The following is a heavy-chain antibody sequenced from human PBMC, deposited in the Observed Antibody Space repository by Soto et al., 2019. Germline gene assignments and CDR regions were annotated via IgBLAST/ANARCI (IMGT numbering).Heavy chain of an antibody. CDR3: ARAAYYYGSGRTMDV. Sequence: ASVKVSCKASGYTFTSYYMHWVRQAPGQGLEWRGIINPSGGSTSYAQKFQGRVTMTRDTSTSTVYMELSSLRSEDTAVYYCARAAYYYGSGRTMDVWGQGTTVTVSS. J-gene: IGHJ6*02. CDR1: GYTFTSYY. CDR2: INPSGGST. V-gene: IGHV1-46*01. D-gene: IGHD3-10*01.